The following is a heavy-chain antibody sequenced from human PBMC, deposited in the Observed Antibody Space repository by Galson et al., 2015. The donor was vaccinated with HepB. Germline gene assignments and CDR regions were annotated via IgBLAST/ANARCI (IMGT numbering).Heavy chain of an antibody. CDR1: GGTFSSYA. J-gene: IGHJ1*01. Sequence: SVKVSCKASGGTFSSYAISWVRQAPGQGLEWMGGIIPIFGTANYAQKFQGRVTITADESTSTAYMELSSLRSEDTAVYYCARDPGGFSYGYWFPLQHWGQGTLVTVSS. CDR3: ARDPGGFSYGYWFPLQH. D-gene: IGHD5-18*01. CDR2: IIPIFGTA. V-gene: IGHV1-69*13.